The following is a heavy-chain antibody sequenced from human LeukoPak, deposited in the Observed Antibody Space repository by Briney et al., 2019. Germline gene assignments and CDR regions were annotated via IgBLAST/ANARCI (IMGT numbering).Heavy chain of an antibody. V-gene: IGHV3-66*01. CDR1: GFTVSSNY. J-gene: IGHJ4*02. CDR2: IYSGGST. D-gene: IGHD4-11*01. CDR3: AKRSGYSNYAVYLEDY. Sequence: GGSLRLSCAASGFTVSSNYMSWVRQAPGKGLEWVSVIYSGGSTYYADSVKGRFTISRDNSKNTLYLQMNSLRAEDTAVYYCAKRSGYSNYAVYLEDYWGQGTLVTVSS.